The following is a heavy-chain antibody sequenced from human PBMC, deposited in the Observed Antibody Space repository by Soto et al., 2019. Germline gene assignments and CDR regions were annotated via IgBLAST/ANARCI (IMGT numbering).Heavy chain of an antibody. CDR2: IIPIFGTA. D-gene: IGHD2-2*02. CDR1: GGTFSSYA. J-gene: IGHJ5*02. V-gene: IGHV1-69*06. CDR3: ARYIVVVPAAIHWFDP. Sequence: SVKVSCKASGGTFSSYAISVVGQATGLGLEWMGGIIPIFGTANYAQKFQGRVTITADKSTSTAYMELSSLRSEDTAVYYCARYIVVVPAAIHWFDPWGQGTLVTVSS.